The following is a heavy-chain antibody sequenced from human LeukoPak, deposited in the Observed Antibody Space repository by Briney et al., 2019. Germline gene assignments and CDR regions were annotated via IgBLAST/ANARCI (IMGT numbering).Heavy chain of an antibody. Sequence: SETLSLTRTVSGGSMNNYYWIWIRQPPGRGLEWIGYIHDTGNTNHKLSLKSRVTTSLDTSKKQVSLRVNPVTAADTAVYYCARHVTITYAHFDYWSQGTLVIVSS. CDR3: ARHVTITYAHFDY. J-gene: IGHJ4*02. V-gene: IGHV4-59*01. CDR1: GGSMNNYY. D-gene: IGHD2-2*01. CDR2: IHDTGNT.